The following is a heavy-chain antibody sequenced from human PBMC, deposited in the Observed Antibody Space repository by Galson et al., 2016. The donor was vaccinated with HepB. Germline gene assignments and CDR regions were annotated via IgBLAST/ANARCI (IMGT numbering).Heavy chain of an antibody. D-gene: IGHD6-13*01. CDR3: ARSPDSSTWYMSWYFDL. V-gene: IGHV3-48*02. CDR2: ISSGSSIV. J-gene: IGHJ2*01. Sequence: SLRLSCAASGFNFNNYTINWVRQAPGKGLEWISYISSGSSIVYYADSVRGRFTISRDSAKNSVCLQMNSLRDEDTAVYYCARSPDSSTWYMSWYFDLWGRGTLVTVSS. CDR1: GFNFNNYT.